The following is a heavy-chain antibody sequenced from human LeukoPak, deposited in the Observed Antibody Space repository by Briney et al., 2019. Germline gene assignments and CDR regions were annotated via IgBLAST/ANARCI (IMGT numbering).Heavy chain of an antibody. CDR2: ISHDGGND. V-gene: IGHV3-30*04. D-gene: IGHD3-10*01. J-gene: IGHJ6*03. CDR3: VGSPAYYNVDV. Sequence: GGSLRLSCAASGLSFRNHAIHWVRQAPGKGLEWVTVISHDGGNDYYRDSVKGRFTISRDNSRNSVFLQRNSLRPGDTAVYYCVGSPAYYNVDVWGKGTTVTVSS. CDR1: GLSFRNHA.